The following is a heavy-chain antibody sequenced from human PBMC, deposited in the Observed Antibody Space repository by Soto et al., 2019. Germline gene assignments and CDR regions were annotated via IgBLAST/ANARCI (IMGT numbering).Heavy chain of an antibody. J-gene: IGHJ4*01. Sequence: QVQLVQSGAEVKKPGASVKVSCKTSGYTFTNFGLSWVRQAPGQGREWMGWISAYNGNTNYAQNFQGRVTMTTDTSTSTAYMELRSLRSDDTAVYYCARGLTPIDYWCHGTLVSLSS. CDR2: ISAYNGNT. CDR3: ARGLTPIDY. V-gene: IGHV1-18*01. CDR1: GYTFTNFG. D-gene: IGHD3-9*01.